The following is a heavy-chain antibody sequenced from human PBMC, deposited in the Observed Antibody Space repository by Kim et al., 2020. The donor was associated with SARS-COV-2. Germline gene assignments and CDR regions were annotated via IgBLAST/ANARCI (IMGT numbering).Heavy chain of an antibody. CDR3: TTDPHTLYVGPFDY. CDR1: GFTFSNAW. J-gene: IGHJ4*02. V-gene: IGHV3-15*01. CDR2: IKSKTDGGTT. Sequence: GGSLRLSCAASGFTFSNAWMSWVRQAPGKGLEWVGRIKSKTDGGTTDYAAPVKGRFTISRDDSKNTLYLQMNSLKTEDTAVYYCTTDPHTLYVGPFDYWGQGTLVTVSS. D-gene: IGHD2-2*02.